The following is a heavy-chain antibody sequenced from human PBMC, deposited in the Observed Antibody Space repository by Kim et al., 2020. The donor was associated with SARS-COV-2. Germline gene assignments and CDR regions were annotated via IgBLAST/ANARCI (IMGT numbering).Heavy chain of an antibody. CDR1: GGSFSGYY. CDR3: ARGAPDGYYDSSGRRYFDY. CDR2: INHSGST. D-gene: IGHD3-22*01. J-gene: IGHJ4*02. Sequence: SETLSLTCAVYGGSFSGYYWSWIRQPPGKGLEWIGEINHSGSTNYNPSLKSRVTISVDTSKNQFSLKLSSVTAADTAVYYCARGAPDGYYDSSGRRYFDYWGQGTLVTVSS. V-gene: IGHV4-34*01.